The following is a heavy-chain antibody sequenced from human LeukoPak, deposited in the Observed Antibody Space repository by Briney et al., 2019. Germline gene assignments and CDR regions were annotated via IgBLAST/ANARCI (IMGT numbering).Heavy chain of an antibody. Sequence: GGSLRLSCAASGFTFSSYWMSWVRQAPGKGLEWVANIKQDGSEKYYVDSVKGRFTISRDNAKNSLYLQMNSLRAEDTAVYYCAREIMWYYDSSGYFHYWGQGTLVTVSS. J-gene: IGHJ4*02. V-gene: IGHV3-7*01. CDR2: IKQDGSEK. CDR1: GFTFSSYW. D-gene: IGHD3-22*01. CDR3: AREIMWYYDSSGYFHY.